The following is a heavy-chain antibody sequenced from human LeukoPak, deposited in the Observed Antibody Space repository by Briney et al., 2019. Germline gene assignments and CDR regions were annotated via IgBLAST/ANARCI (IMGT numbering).Heavy chain of an antibody. CDR1: GFTFSGYA. J-gene: IGHJ4*02. CDR3: AKGLLTRTHGISWDPFDS. Sequence: GGSLRLSCAASGFTFSGYAMTWVRQAPGKGLEWVATISGPGSTTYYADSVKGRFTISRDNSQNTLYLQMNSLRAEDTAIYYCAKGLLTRTHGISWDPFDSWGQGTLVSVSS. D-gene: IGHD6-13*01. V-gene: IGHV3-23*01. CDR2: ISGPGSTT.